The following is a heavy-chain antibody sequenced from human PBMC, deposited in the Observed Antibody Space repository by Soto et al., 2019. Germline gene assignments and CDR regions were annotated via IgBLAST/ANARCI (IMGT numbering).Heavy chain of an antibody. J-gene: IGHJ4*02. V-gene: IGHV4-34*01. Sequence: SETXSLTCAVYGGSFSGYYWTWIRQPPGTGLEWIGEINHSGSTNYNPSLKSRVTISVDTSKNQFSLKLTSVTAADTTVYYCARDKITGLFDYWGQGTLVTVSS. D-gene: IGHD2-8*02. CDR1: GGSFSGYY. CDR3: ARDKITGLFDY. CDR2: INHSGST.